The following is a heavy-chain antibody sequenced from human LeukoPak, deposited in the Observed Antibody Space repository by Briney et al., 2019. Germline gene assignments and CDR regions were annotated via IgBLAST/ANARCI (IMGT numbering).Heavy chain of an antibody. V-gene: IGHV4-30-4*01. CDR3: ARSVTMVRGVIGFDH. CDR2: IYYSGST. CDR1: GGSISIGDYY. J-gene: IGHJ5*02. D-gene: IGHD3-10*01. Sequence: SQTLCLTCTVSGGSISIGDYYRSWIRQPPGKGLEWIGYIYYSGSTYYNPSLKSRVTISVDTSKNQFSLKLSSVTAADTAVYYCARSVTMVRGVIGFDHWGQGTLVTVPS.